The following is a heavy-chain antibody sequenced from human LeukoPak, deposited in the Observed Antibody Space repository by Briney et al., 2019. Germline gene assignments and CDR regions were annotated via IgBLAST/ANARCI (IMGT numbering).Heavy chain of an antibody. V-gene: IGHV3-7*01. J-gene: IGHJ4*02. CDR1: GFSVSAYW. CDR2: INQDGGAI. D-gene: IGHD7-27*01. Sequence: GGSLRLSCAASGFSVSAYWMSWVRQAPGKGLEWVANINQDGGAISYVDSVKGRFTISRDNAKNSLSLEMNSLRAEDTALYYCARPHWGFDSWGQGTLVTVSS. CDR3: ARPHWGFDS.